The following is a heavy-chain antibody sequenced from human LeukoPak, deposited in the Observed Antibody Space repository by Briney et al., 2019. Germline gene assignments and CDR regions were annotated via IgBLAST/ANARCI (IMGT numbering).Heavy chain of an antibody. Sequence: GGSLRLSCAASGFTFSSYAMHWVRQAPGKGLEWVAVISYDGSNKYYADSVKGRFTISRDNSKNTLYLQMNSLRAEDTAVYFCAKANGDQSNYCDYWGQGTLVTVSS. CDR2: ISYDGSNK. CDR3: AKANGDQSNYCDY. CDR1: GFTFSSYA. V-gene: IGHV3-30-3*01. D-gene: IGHD4-17*01. J-gene: IGHJ4*02.